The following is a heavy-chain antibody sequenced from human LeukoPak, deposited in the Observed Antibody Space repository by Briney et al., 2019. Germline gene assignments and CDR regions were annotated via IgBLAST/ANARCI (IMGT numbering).Heavy chain of an antibody. Sequence: GGSLRLSCAASGFTFNNYWFSWVRQAPGKGLEGVANINQDGSHKYSVDSVKGRFTISRDNARNSLYLQVNGLRAEDTAVYYCARFRYIGSDLEVFDSWGQGTLVTVSS. CDR2: INQDGSHK. CDR3: ARFRYIGSDLEVFDS. CDR1: GFTFNNYW. D-gene: IGHD5-12*01. J-gene: IGHJ4*02. V-gene: IGHV3-7*01.